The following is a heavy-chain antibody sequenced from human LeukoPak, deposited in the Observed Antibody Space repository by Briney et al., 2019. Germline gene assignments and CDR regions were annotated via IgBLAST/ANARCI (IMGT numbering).Heavy chain of an antibody. Sequence: GESLKISCKGSGYSFTSYWIGWVRQMPGKGLEWMGIIYPGDSDTRYSPSFQGQVTISADKSISTAYLQWSSLKASDTAMYYCARQLSCSGGSCHPYNWFDPWGQGTLVTVSS. CDR2: IYPGDSDT. V-gene: IGHV5-51*01. CDR3: ARQLSCSGGSCHPYNWFDP. J-gene: IGHJ5*02. CDR1: GYSFTSYW. D-gene: IGHD2-15*01.